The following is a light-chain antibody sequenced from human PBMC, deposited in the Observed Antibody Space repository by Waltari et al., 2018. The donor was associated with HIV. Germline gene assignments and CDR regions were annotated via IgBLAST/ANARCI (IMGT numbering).Light chain of an antibody. CDR3: QQYDSLPFT. CDR1: QAISKY. Sequence: DIQMTQSPSSLSASVGDRVTITCQASQAISKYLSWHQQKPGKAPRLLISDASNLQTGVPSRFSGSGSGTDFTFTISSLQPEDIATYFCQQYDSLPFTFGPGTKVDIK. V-gene: IGKV1-33*01. J-gene: IGKJ3*01. CDR2: DAS.